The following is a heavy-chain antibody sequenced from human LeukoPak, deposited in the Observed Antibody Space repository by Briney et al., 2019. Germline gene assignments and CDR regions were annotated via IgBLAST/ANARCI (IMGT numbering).Heavy chain of an antibody. D-gene: IGHD3-22*01. CDR2: INHSGGT. CDR1: GGSFSGYS. Sequence: SETLSLTCAVYGGSFSGYSWNWIRQPPVKGLEWIGEINHSGGTNYNPSLKSRVTISVDTSKKQFSLKLSSVTAADTAVYYCARDKVVITNYYYYGMDVWGQGTTVTVSS. V-gene: IGHV4-34*01. CDR3: ARDKVVITNYYYYGMDV. J-gene: IGHJ6*02.